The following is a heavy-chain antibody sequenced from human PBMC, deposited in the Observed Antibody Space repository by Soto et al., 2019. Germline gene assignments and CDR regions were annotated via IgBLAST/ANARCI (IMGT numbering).Heavy chain of an antibody. CDR3: ARGTTGTTPPLDLYCYYMDV. D-gene: IGHD1-1*01. CDR1: GYTFTGYY. CDR2: INPNSGGT. Sequence: ASVKVSCKASGYTFTGYYMHWVRQAPGQGLEWMGWINPNSGGTNYAQKFQGWVTMTRDTSISTAYMELSRLRSDDTAVYYCARGTTGTTPPLDLYCYYMDVWGKGTTVTVSS. V-gene: IGHV1-2*04. J-gene: IGHJ6*03.